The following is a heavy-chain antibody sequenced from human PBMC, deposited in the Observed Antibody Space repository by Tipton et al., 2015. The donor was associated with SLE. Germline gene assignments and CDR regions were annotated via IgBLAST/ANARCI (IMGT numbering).Heavy chain of an antibody. D-gene: IGHD3-16*01. V-gene: IGHV4-39*07. CDR2: IYYSGST. Sequence: TLSLTCSVSGGSISSSGYYWGWIRQPPGKGLEWIGTIYYSGSTNYNPSLKSRVSFSVDTSKDQFSLKVYSVTAADTAVYYCATSATRFDWFDPWGQGTLVTVSS. CDR1: GGSISSSGYY. CDR3: ATSATRFDWFDP. J-gene: IGHJ5*02.